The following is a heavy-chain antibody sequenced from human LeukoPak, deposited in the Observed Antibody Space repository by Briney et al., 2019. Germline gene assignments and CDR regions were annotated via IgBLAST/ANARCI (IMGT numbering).Heavy chain of an antibody. D-gene: IGHD4-23*01. CDR3: ARHSVTAMRFGFDY. CDR1: GGSISSTRYY. J-gene: IGHJ4*02. Sequence: SETLSLTCTVSGGSISSTRYYWGWIRQPPGKGLEWIGTIFYAGSTYYNPSLKSRVTVDVDTSKNQFSLKLSSVTAADTAFNYCARHSVTAMRFGFDYWGPGTLVTVPS. V-gene: IGHV4-39*01. CDR2: IFYAGST.